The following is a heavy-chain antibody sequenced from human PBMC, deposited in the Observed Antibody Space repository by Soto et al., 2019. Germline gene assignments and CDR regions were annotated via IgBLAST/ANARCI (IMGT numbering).Heavy chain of an antibody. V-gene: IGHV3-23*01. D-gene: IGHD3-3*01. CDR2: FSGSGGST. CDR1: GFTFSSYA. CDR3: AKAQHDDFWSGYYNTY. Sequence: GGSLRLSCAASGFTFSSYALSWVRQAPGKGLKWVSAFSGSGGSTYYADSVKGRFTISRDNSKNTLYLQMNSLRAEDTAVYYCAKAQHDDFWSGYYNTYWGQGTLVTVSS. J-gene: IGHJ4*02.